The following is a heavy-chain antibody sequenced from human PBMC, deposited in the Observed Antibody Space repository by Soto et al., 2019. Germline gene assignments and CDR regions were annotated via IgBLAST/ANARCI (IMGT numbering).Heavy chain of an antibody. CDR1: GGSIGSTNYY. V-gene: IGHV4-39*01. Sequence: QLQLQESGPGLVKPSETLSLTCTVSGGSIGSTNYYWGWIRQPPGKGLEWIGSVYYSGSPSYYNPSLKSRVTISVDRSKNQFSLTLTSVTAADTAVYYCARPRFSGAYYGWEYWGQGILVTVSS. CDR2: VYYSGSPS. J-gene: IGHJ4*02. D-gene: IGHD1-26*01. CDR3: ARPRFSGAYYGWEY.